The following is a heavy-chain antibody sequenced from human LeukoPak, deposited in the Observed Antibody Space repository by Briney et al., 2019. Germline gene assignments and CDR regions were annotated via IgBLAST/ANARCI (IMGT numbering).Heavy chain of an antibody. CDR3: ARDYYDSSGYYPYWYFDL. D-gene: IGHD3-22*01. CDR2: INLSGGST. V-gene: IGHV1-46*01. Sequence: GASVKVSCTASGYTFTSYHMHWVRQAPGQGLEWMGLINLSGGSTTYAQRFQGRVTLTRDTSTSTVYMELSSLSSEDTAVYYCARDYYDSSGYYPYWYFDLWGRGTLVTVSS. J-gene: IGHJ2*01. CDR1: GYTFTSYH.